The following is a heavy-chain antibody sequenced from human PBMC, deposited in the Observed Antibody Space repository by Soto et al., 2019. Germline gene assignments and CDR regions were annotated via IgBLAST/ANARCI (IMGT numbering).Heavy chain of an antibody. D-gene: IGHD3-16*01. CDR2: ISAYNGNT. CDR3: PRDLGAQIVDY. Sequence: QVQLVQSGAEVKKPGASVKVSCKASGYTFTSYGITWVRQAPGQGLEWMGWISAYNGNTKYAQKLQGRVTMTTDTSTSTAHMELRSLRSDDTAVYSCPRDLGAQIVDYWGQGTLVTVSS. J-gene: IGHJ4*02. V-gene: IGHV1-18*01. CDR1: GYTFTSYG.